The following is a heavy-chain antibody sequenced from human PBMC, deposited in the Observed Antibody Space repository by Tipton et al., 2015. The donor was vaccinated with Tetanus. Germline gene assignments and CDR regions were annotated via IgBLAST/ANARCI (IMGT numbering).Heavy chain of an antibody. CDR3: AGGGIPAAGGGLDY. J-gene: IGHJ4*02. CDR2: IYYSGST. V-gene: IGHV4-59*01. D-gene: IGHD6-13*01. CDR1: GGSISNYY. Sequence: LRLSCTVSGGSISNYYWSWIRQPPGKRLEWIGYIYYSGSTNYNPFLKSRVTISVDTSKNQFSLKLSSVTAADTAVYYCAGGGIPAAGGGLDYWGQGTLVTVSS.